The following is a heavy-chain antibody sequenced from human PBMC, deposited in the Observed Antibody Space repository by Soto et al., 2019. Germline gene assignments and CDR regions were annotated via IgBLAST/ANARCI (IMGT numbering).Heavy chain of an antibody. J-gene: IGHJ3*02. Sequence: GGSLRLSCTASGFTFGDYAMSWFRQAPGKGLEWVGFIRSKAYGGTTEYAASVKGRFTMSREDSQSIAYLQMNSWKTEDTAVYYCTRVDVSGRFLEWPYSRGAFDIWGQGTMVTVSS. CDR3: TRVDVSGRFLEWPYSRGAFDI. CDR1: GFTFGDYA. CDR2: IRSKAYGGTT. D-gene: IGHD3-3*01. V-gene: IGHV3-49*03.